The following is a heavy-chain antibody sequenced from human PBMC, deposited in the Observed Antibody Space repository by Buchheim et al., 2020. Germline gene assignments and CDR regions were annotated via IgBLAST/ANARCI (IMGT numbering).Heavy chain of an antibody. CDR1: GFIFTSYE. V-gene: IGHV3-48*03. J-gene: IGHJ5*02. Sequence: EAQLVESGGGLVQPGGSLSLSCAASGFIFTSYEMNWVRQAPGEGLEWVAYISSSGTTMYYSDSVKGRFTISRDNAKTSVYLQMNSLRPDDTAVYYCARDLRGFDGLDPWGQGTL. CDR2: ISSSGTTM. CDR3: ARDLRGFDGLDP. D-gene: IGHD5-12*01.